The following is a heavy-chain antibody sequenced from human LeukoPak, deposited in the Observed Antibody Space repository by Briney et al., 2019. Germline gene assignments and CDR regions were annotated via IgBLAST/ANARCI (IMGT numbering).Heavy chain of an antibody. CDR3: ARAGGYSGSYYEFDY. D-gene: IGHD1-26*01. V-gene: IGHV4-38-2*01. CDR1: GYSINSGYY. Sequence: PSETLSLTCVVSGYSINSGYYWGWIRQPPGKGLKWIGSISHSGSTYYNPSLKSRVTISVDTSKNQFSLKLSSVTAADTAVYYCARAGGYSGSYYEFDYWGQGTLVTVSS. CDR2: ISHSGST. J-gene: IGHJ4*02.